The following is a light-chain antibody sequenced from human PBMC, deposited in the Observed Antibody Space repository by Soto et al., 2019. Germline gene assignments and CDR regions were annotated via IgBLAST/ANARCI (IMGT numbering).Light chain of an antibody. CDR3: QQRYSTPWT. J-gene: IGKJ1*01. V-gene: IGKV1-39*01. CDR2: AAS. CDR1: QSISSY. Sequence: DIQMTQSPSSLSASVGDRVTITCRASQSISSYLNWYQQKPGKAPKLLIYAASSLQSGVPSRFSGSGYRTDFTITISSLQPEDFATYYCQQRYSTPWTFGQGTKVEIK.